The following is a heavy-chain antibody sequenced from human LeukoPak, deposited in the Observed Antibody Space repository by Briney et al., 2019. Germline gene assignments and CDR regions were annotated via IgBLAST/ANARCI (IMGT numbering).Heavy chain of an antibody. CDR2: INHSGST. V-gene: IGHV4-34*01. CDR3: ARGGQVGDGYINDY. Sequence: SETLSLTCAVYGGSFSGYYWSWIRQPPGKGLEWIGEINHSGSTNYNPSLKSRVTISVDTSKNQFSLKLSSVTAADTAVYYCARGGQVGDGYINDYWGQGTLVTVSS. D-gene: IGHD5-24*01. CDR1: GGSFSGYY. J-gene: IGHJ4*02.